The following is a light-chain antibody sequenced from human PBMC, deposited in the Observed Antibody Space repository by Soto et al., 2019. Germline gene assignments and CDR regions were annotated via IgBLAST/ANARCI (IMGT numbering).Light chain of an antibody. J-gene: IGKJ1*01. V-gene: IGKV3-20*01. CDR2: GTS. CDR1: QSVRSS. CDR3: QQYTTSSWT. Sequence: EICLTQSPAPLSLSPGERATLSCRASQSVRSSLAWYQQKPGQAPRVLIYGTSSRATGIPDRFSGSGSGTDFTLTISRLEPEDFAVYYCQQYTTSSWTFGQGTKVDI.